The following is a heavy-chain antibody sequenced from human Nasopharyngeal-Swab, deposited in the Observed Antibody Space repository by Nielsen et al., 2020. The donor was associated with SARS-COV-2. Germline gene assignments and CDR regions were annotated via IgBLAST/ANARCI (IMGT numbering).Heavy chain of an antibody. V-gene: IGHV4-34*01. CDR1: GGSFSGYY. J-gene: IGHJ4*02. Sequence: SETLSLTCAVYGGSFSGYYWSWIRQPPGKGLEWIGEINHSGSTKYNPSPKSRGTISVDTSKNQFSLKLSTVTAADTAVYYCARFSPTYYYDSSGLNFDYWGQGTLVTVSS. D-gene: IGHD3-22*01. CDR3: ARFSPTYYYDSSGLNFDY. CDR2: INHSGST.